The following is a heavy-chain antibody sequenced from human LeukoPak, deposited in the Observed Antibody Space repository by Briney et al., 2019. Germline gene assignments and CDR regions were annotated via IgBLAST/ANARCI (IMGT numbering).Heavy chain of an antibody. Sequence: PSETLSLTCAVYGGSFSGYYWSWIRQPPGKGLEWIGEINHSGSTNYNPSLKSRVTISVDTSKNQFSLRLSSVTAADTAVYYCAGATWSITMVRGVIRGLDYWGQGTLVTVSS. CDR3: AGATWSITMVRGVIRGLDY. J-gene: IGHJ4*02. CDR2: INHSGST. CDR1: GGSFSGYY. D-gene: IGHD3-10*01. V-gene: IGHV4-34*01.